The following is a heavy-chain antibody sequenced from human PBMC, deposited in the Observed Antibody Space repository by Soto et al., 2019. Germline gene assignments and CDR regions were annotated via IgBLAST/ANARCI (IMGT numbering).Heavy chain of an antibody. D-gene: IGHD2-8*01. CDR2: INPNSGGT. CDR3: ARAGMVYAIDYYYYGMDV. J-gene: IGHJ6*02. CDR1: GYTFTGYY. Sequence: ASVEVSCKASGYTFTGYYMHWVRQAPGQGLEWMGWINPNSGGTNYAQKFQGWVTMTRDTSISTAYMELSRLRSDDTAVYYCARAGMVYAIDYYYYGMDVWGQGTTVTV. V-gene: IGHV1-2*04.